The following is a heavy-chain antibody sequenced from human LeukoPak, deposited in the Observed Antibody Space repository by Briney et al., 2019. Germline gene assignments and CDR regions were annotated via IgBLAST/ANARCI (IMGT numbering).Heavy chain of an antibody. D-gene: IGHD6-19*01. CDR1: GYTFTGYY. CDR3: ARPPLVVAGTYPHFDY. V-gene: IGHV1-2*02. Sequence: GASVKVSCKASGYTFTGYYMHWVRQAPGQGLEWMGWINPNSGGTNYAQKFQGRVTMTRDTSISTAYMELSRLRSDDTAVYYCARPPLVVAGTYPHFDYWGQGTLVTVSS. CDR2: INPNSGGT. J-gene: IGHJ4*02.